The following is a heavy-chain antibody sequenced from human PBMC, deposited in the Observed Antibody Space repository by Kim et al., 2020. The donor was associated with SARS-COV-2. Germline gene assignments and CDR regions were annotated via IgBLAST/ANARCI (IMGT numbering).Heavy chain of an antibody. D-gene: IGHD6-19*01. J-gene: IGHJ5*02. CDR3: ARVWVAVAGTGWFDP. Sequence: SETLSLTCTVSGGSISSYYWSWIRQPPGKGLEWIGYIYYSGSTNYNPSLKSRVTISVDTSKNQFSLKLSPVTAADTAVYYCARVWVAVAGTGWFDPWGQGTLVTVSS. CDR2: IYYSGST. CDR1: GGSISSYY. V-gene: IGHV4-59*01.